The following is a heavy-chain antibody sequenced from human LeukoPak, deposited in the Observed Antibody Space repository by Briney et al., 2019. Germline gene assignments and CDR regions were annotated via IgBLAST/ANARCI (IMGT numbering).Heavy chain of an antibody. J-gene: IGHJ4*02. V-gene: IGHV4-59*01. CDR1: GGSFSGYY. CDR2: IYYSGST. CDR3: ARGGQWLIPTDY. D-gene: IGHD6-19*01. Sequence: PSETLSLTCAVYGGSFSGYYWSWIRQPPGKGLEWIGYIYYSGSTNYNPSLKSRVTISVDTSKNQFSLKLSSVTAADTAVYYCARGGQWLIPTDYWGQGTLVTVSS.